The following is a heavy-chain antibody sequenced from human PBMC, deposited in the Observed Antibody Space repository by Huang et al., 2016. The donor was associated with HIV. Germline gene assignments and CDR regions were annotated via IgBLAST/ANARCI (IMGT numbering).Heavy chain of an antibody. CDR1: GFTFSIYG. CDR3: AKSPYDTSGNFHSEYFQH. CDR2: MSYDGSNK. Sequence: QVQLVESGGGVVQPGRSLRLSCAASGFTFSIYGIQWVRPAPGKGLAWVALMSYDGSNKYYADSVKGRFTISRDNSKNAVYLQMNSLEAEDTAVFFCAKSPYDTSGNFHSEYFQHWGQGTLVTVSS. D-gene: IGHD3-22*01. J-gene: IGHJ1*01. V-gene: IGHV3-30*18.